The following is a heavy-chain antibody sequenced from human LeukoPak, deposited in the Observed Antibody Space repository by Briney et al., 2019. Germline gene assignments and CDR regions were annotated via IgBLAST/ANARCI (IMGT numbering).Heavy chain of an antibody. Sequence: GGSLRLSCEASGFIFSRHSMHWVRQAPGKGLEWISFISSSGSTVYYADSVKGRYTVSRDNGENSLFLQMSSLRAEDTAVYYCARGPEVWELIEAGGLDYWGQGTLVTVSS. CDR2: ISSSGSTV. CDR3: ARGPEVWELIEAGGLDY. V-gene: IGHV3-48*01. J-gene: IGHJ4*02. D-gene: IGHD1-26*01. CDR1: GFIFSRHS.